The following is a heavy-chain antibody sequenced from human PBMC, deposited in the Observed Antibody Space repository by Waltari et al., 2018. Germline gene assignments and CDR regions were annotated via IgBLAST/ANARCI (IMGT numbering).Heavy chain of an antibody. CDR3: ARDCSGSWYYWFDP. CDR1: GGSISSSSYY. CDR2: IYYTGST. V-gene: IGHV4-39*07. D-gene: IGHD6-13*01. J-gene: IGHJ5*02. Sequence: QLRLQESGPGLVKPSETLSLPCTVSGGSISSSSYYWGWIRQPPGKGLEWIGSIYYTGSTYYNPSLKSRVTISVDTSKNQFSLKLSSVTAADTAVYYCARDCSGSWYYWFDPWGQGTLVTVSS.